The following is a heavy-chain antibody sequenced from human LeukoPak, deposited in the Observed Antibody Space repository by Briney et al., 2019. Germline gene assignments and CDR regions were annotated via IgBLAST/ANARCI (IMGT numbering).Heavy chain of an antibody. CDR1: GFTFRSYD. V-gene: IGHV3-21*01. J-gene: IGHJ4*02. CDR3: ANGTTVTTLASPY. Sequence: GGSLRLSCAASGFTFRSYDMSWVRQAPGKGLEWVSSISSSSSYIYYADSVKGRFTISRDNAKNSLYLQMNSLRAEDTAVYYCANGTTVTTLASPYWGQGTLVTVSS. CDR2: ISSSSSYI. D-gene: IGHD4-17*01.